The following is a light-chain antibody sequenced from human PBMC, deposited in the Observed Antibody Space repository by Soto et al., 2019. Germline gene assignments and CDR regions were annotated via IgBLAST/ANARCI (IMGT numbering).Light chain of an antibody. CDR2: GAS. Sequence: VVMTQSPATLSVSPGERATLSFRASQSVSSNLAWYQQKPGQAPRLLIYGASTRATGIPARFSGSGSGTEFTLTISSLQSEDFAVYYCQQYNNLPTFGQGTKVDI. J-gene: IGKJ1*01. CDR1: QSVSSN. CDR3: QQYNNLPT. V-gene: IGKV3-15*01.